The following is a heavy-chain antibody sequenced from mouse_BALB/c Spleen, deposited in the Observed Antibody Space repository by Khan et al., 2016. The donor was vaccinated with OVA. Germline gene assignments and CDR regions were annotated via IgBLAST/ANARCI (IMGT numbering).Heavy chain of an antibody. D-gene: IGHD2-12*01. CDR2: IDPSNNET. Sequence: QVQLQQPGAELVKPGAPVKLSCKASGYTFTSYWMNWVKQRPGRGLEWIGRIDPSNNETHYNQKFKDRATLTVDKSSHTPYIQLSSLTSEDSAVYYCARLVYYKVYVMDCWGQGTSVTVSS. J-gene: IGHJ4*01. V-gene: IGHV1-69*02. CDR1: GYTFTSYW. CDR3: ARLVYYKVYVMDC.